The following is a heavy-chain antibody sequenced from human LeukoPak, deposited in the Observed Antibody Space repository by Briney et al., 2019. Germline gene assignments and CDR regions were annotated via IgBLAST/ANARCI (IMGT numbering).Heavy chain of an antibody. J-gene: IGHJ4*02. V-gene: IGHV4-59*08. CDR1: GGSISSYY. CDR3: ARQHGDYGTYYFDY. CDR2: IYYSGST. Sequence: PSETLSLTCSVSGGSISSYYWSWLRHPPGEGLEGLGYIYYSGSTNYTPSLKSRVTISVDTSKNQFSLKLSSVTAADTAEYYCARQHGDYGTYYFDYRGQGTLATVSS. D-gene: IGHD4-17*01.